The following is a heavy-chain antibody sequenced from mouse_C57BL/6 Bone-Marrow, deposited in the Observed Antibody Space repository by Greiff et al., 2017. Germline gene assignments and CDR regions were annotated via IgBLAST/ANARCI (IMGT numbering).Heavy chain of an antibody. Sequence: VQLQQSGAELVRPGASVKLSCTASGFNITDDYMHWVKQRPGQGLEWIGWIDPANGDTEYASKFQGKATITADTSSHTAYLLLSRLTSEDTAVYDCLDRTSVVAPFDYWGQGTTLTVSS. D-gene: IGHD1-1*01. CDR2: IDPANGDT. V-gene: IGHV14-4*01. J-gene: IGHJ2*01. CDR3: LDRTSVVAPFDY. CDR1: GFNITDDY.